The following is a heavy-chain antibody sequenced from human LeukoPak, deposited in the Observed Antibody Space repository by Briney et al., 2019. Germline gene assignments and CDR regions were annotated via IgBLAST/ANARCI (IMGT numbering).Heavy chain of an antibody. D-gene: IGHD6-6*01. CDR1: GGSITGYS. Sequence: SETLSLTCSVSGGSITGYSWSWIRQTPGKGLEWIGYIYYNGDTHYNPSLNSRLSMSVDTPNKQFSLKLSSVTAADTAVYYCARAGIVAARPFHYYMDVWGKGTTVTVSS. V-gene: IGHV4-59*12. J-gene: IGHJ6*03. CDR3: ARAGIVAARPFHYYMDV. CDR2: IYYNGDT.